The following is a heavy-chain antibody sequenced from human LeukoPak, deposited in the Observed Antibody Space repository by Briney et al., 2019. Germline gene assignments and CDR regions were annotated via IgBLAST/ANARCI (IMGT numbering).Heavy chain of an antibody. CDR1: GGSISSYY. Sequence: PSETLSLTCTVSGGSISSYYWSWIRQPAGKGLEWIGRIYTSGSTNYNPSLKSRVTMSVDTSKNQFSLKLSSVTAADTAVYYCARDIPAAISSYFDYWGQGTLVTVSS. CDR2: IYTSGST. J-gene: IGHJ4*02. D-gene: IGHD2-2*01. CDR3: ARDIPAAISSYFDY. V-gene: IGHV4-4*07.